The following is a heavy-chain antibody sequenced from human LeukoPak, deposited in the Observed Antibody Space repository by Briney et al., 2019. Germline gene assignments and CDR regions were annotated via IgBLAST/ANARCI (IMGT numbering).Heavy chain of an antibody. V-gene: IGHV4-59*01. Sequence: PSETLSPTCTVSGGSISSYYWSWIRQPPGKGLEWIGYIYYSGSTNYNPSLKSRVTISVDTSKNQFSLKLSSVTAADTAVYYCARDIPLPYSSGVGFDYWGQGTLVTVSS. CDR1: GGSISSYY. CDR3: ARDIPLPYSSGVGFDY. D-gene: IGHD6-19*01. CDR2: IYYSGST. J-gene: IGHJ4*02.